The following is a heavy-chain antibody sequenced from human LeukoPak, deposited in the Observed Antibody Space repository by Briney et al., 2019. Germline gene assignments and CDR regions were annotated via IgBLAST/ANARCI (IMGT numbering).Heavy chain of an antibody. CDR1: GFTFSSYW. D-gene: IGHD6-19*01. CDR3: ARVRWLRRGDWFDP. Sequence: PGGSLRLSCAASGFTFSSYWMSWVRQAPGKGLEWVASIKQDGSEKYYVDSVKGRFTISRDNAKNSLYLQMNSLRAEDTALYYCARVRWLRRGDWFDPWGQGTLVTVSS. V-gene: IGHV3-7*01. CDR2: IKQDGSEK. J-gene: IGHJ5*02.